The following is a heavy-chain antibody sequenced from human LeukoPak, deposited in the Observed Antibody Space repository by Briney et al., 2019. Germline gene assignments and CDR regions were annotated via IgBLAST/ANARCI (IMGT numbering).Heavy chain of an antibody. V-gene: IGHV3-23*01. CDR3: ARDSTYYYDSGSSGPHYFGY. Sequence: PGGSLRLSCAASGFTFTNYAMSWVRQAPGKGLEWVSGISGNGISTYYADSVKGRFTISRDNSKNTLYLQLNSLRAEDTAVYYCARDSTYYYDSGSSGPHYFGYWGQGTLVTVSS. J-gene: IGHJ4*02. D-gene: IGHD3-10*01. CDR2: ISGNGIST. CDR1: GFTFTNYA.